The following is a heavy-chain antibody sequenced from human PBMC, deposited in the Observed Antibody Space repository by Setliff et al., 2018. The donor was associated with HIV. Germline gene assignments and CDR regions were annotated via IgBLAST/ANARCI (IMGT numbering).Heavy chain of an antibody. J-gene: IGHJ5*02. CDR3: ARDMEDFGVLPSAPFDP. D-gene: IGHD2-2*01. V-gene: IGHV4-4*07. Sequence: PSETLSLTCTVSGGSIRNYYWSWIRQSAGKGLEWIGRVHKSGNTDYNPSLKSRVTMSVDTSKNQFFLKLTSMTAADTAIYYLARDMEDFGVLPSAPFDPWGRGTLVTVSS. CDR2: VHKSGNT. CDR1: GGSIRNYY.